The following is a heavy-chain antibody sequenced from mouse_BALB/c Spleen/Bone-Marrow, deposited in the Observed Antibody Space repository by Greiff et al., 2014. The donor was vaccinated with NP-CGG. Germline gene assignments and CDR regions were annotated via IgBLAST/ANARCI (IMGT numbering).Heavy chain of an antibody. CDR2: LDPSDSYT. CDR3: TRGANPYYYTMDY. J-gene: IGHJ4*01. CDR1: GYTFTSYW. V-gene: IGHV1S127*01. Sequence: VKLVESGAELVKPGASVKMSCKASGYTFTSYWMHWVKQRPGQGLEWIGVLDPSDSYTTYNQKFKGKATLTVDTSSNTAYMQLSSLTSEDSAVYYCTRGANPYYYTMDYWGQGPSVTVSS. D-gene: IGHD4-1*01.